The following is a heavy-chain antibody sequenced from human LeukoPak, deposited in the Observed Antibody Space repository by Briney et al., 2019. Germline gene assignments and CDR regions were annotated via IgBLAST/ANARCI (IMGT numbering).Heavy chain of an antibody. CDR2: IGSNGRST. J-gene: IGHJ4*02. CDR3: VNQISGWVY. D-gene: IGHD6-19*01. CDR1: GFTFDRFA. Sequence: GGSLRLSCSASGFTFDRFAMHWVRQAPGKGLEYLSGIGSNGRSTHNADSVKGRFTISRVNSKNTLFLQMTSLRAEDTAVYYCVNQISGWVYWGQGTLVTVSS. V-gene: IGHV3-64D*06.